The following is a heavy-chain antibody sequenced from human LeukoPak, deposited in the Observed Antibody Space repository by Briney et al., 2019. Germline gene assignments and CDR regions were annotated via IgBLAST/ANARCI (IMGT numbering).Heavy chain of an antibody. CDR1: GGSISSGSYY. CDR3: ARGRQDDSSGQTFDY. J-gene: IGHJ4*02. V-gene: IGHV4-61*02. Sequence: PSETLSLTCTVSGGSISSGSYYWSWIRQPAGKGLEWIGRIYTSGSTNYNPSLKSRVTISVDTSKNQFSLKLSSVTAADTAVYYCARGRQDDSSGQTFDYWGQGTLVTVSS. D-gene: IGHD3-22*01. CDR2: IYTSGST.